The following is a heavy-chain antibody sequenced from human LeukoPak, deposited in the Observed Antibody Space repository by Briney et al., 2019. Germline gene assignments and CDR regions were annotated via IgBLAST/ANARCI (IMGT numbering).Heavy chain of an antibody. CDR1: GYSFTSYW. CDR3: ARRYRGGDCYYAFDI. J-gene: IGHJ3*02. CDR2: IYPGDSDT. Sequence: GESPKISCKGSGYSFTSYWIGWVRQMPGKGLEWMGIIYPGDSDTRYSPSFQGQVTISADKSISTAYLQWSSLKASDTAMYYCARRYRGGDCYYAFDIWGQGTMVTVSS. V-gene: IGHV5-51*01. D-gene: IGHD2-21*02.